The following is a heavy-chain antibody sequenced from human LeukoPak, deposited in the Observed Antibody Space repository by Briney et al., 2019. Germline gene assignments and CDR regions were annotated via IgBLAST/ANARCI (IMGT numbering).Heavy chain of an antibody. J-gene: IGHJ3*02. CDR2: IIPIFGTA. CDR1: GGTFSSYA. Sequence: ASAKVSCKASGGTFSSYAISWVRQAPGQGLEWMGGIIPIFGTANYAQKFQGRVTITADESTSTAYMELSSLRSEDTAVYYCARDREMVHLGAFDIWGQGTMVTVSS. D-gene: IGHD5-24*01. V-gene: IGHV1-69*13. CDR3: ARDREMVHLGAFDI.